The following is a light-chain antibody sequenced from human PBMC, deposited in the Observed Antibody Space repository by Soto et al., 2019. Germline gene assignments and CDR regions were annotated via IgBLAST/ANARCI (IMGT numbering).Light chain of an antibody. CDR1: NSDVNY. V-gene: IGLV2-14*01. CDR2: EVI. CDR3: SSSTSSNTLV. J-gene: IGLJ1*01. Sequence: QSALPQPASVSGAPGQSITISCTATNSDVNYVSWHQQHPGKAPKLMIYEVINRSSGVSTRFSGSKSGNTASLTISGLQAEDEADYYCSSSTSSNTLVFGTGTKLTVL.